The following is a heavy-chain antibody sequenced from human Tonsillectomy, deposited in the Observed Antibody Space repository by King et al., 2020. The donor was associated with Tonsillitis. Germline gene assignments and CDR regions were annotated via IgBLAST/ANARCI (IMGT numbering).Heavy chain of an antibody. CDR2: ISNSSSYI. J-gene: IGHJ6*02. CDR1: GFTFSSYS. Sequence: VQLVESGGGLVKPGGSLRLSCAASGFTFSSYSMNWVRQAPGKGLEWVSSISNSSSYIYYADSLKGRFTISRDNAKNSLYLQMNSLRAEDTAVYYCARAGVQHVQGGYYYYGMDVWGQGTTVTVSS. D-gene: IGHD6-6*01. V-gene: IGHV3-21*01. CDR3: ARAGVQHVQGGYYYYGMDV.